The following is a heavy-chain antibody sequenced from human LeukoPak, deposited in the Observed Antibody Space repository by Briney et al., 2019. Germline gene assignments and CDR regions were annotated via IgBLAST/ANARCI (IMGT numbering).Heavy chain of an antibody. V-gene: IGHV3-23*01. J-gene: IGHJ4*02. D-gene: IGHD5-18*01. CDR1: GFTFSSYA. CDR2: ISGSGGST. CDR3: AKDVSYGYGFTY. Sequence: GGSLRLSCAASGFTFSSYAMSWVRQAPGKGLEWVSAISGSGGSTYYADSVKGRFTISRDNSKNTLCLQMNSLRAEDTAVYYCAKDVSYGYGFTYWGQGTLVTVSS.